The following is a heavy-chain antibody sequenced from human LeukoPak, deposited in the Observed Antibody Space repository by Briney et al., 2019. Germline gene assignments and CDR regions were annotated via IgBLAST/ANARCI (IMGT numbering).Heavy chain of an antibody. CDR1: GYTFTSYG. Sequence: ASVKVSCKASGYTFTSYGISWVRQAPGQGLEWMGWISAYNGNTNYAQKLQGRVTMTTDTSTSTAYMELRSLRSDDTAIYYCARTGYCSSTSCSAGFDPWGQGTLVTVSS. V-gene: IGHV1-18*01. J-gene: IGHJ5*02. CDR3: ARTGYCSSTSCSAGFDP. D-gene: IGHD2-2*01. CDR2: ISAYNGNT.